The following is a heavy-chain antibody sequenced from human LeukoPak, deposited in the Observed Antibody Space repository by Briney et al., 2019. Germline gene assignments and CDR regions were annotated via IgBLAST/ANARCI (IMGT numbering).Heavy chain of an antibody. J-gene: IGHJ4*02. CDR1: GGSFSGYY. CDR3: ARGLSRWSGYFNRYYFDY. Sequence: SETLCLTCAVYGGSFSGYYWSWIRQPPGKGLEWIGEINHSGSTNYNPSLKSRVTISVDTSKNQFSLKLSSVTAADTAVYYCARGLSRWSGYFNRYYFDYWGQGTLVTVSS. CDR2: INHSGST. D-gene: IGHD3-3*01. V-gene: IGHV4-34*01.